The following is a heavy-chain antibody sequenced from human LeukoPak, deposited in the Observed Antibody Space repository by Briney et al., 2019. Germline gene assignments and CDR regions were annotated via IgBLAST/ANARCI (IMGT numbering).Heavy chain of an antibody. CDR1: GYTLTCYY. CDR2: INPNSGGT. CDR3: ARYSPSSSSLGFDY. V-gene: IGHV1-2*02. Sequence: ASVKVSCKDSGYTLTCYYMQWVRHAPGQGLEWMGWINPNSGGTNYAQKFQGRVTMTRDTSISTAYMELSRLRSDDTAVYYCARYSPSSSSLGFDYWGQGTLVTVSS. J-gene: IGHJ4*02. D-gene: IGHD6-6*01.